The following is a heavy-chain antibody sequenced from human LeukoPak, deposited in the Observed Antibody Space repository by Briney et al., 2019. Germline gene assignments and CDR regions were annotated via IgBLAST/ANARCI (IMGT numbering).Heavy chain of an antibody. CDR2: IVVGSGNT. Sequence: SVKVSCKASGFTFTSSAMQRVRQARGQRLEWIGWIVVGSGNTNYAQKFQERDTITRDMSTSTAYMELSSLRSEDTAVYYCAAGAAAGTMGDYWGQGTLVTVSS. D-gene: IGHD6-13*01. V-gene: IGHV1-58*02. J-gene: IGHJ4*02. CDR3: AAGAAAGTMGDY. CDR1: GFTFTSSA.